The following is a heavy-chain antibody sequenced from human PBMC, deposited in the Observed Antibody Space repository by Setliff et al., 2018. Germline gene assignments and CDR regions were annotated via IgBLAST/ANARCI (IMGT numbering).Heavy chain of an antibody. V-gene: IGHV3-21*01. J-gene: IGHJ5*01. CDR2: FSSRNDYI. CDR1: GFTFSNYW. CDR3: ARSPGWIPWFDS. D-gene: IGHD5-18*01. Sequence: GGSLRLSCAASGFTFSNYWMHWVRQAPGKGLEWVASFSSRNDYIYHADSVKGRFTISRDNAKTSLYLQMDSLRVEDTAVYFCARSPGWIPWFDSWGQGTLVTVSS.